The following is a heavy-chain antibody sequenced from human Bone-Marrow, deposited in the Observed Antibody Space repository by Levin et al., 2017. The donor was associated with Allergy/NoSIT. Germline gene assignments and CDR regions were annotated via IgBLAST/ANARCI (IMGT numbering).Heavy chain of an antibody. V-gene: IGHV3-9*01. J-gene: IGHJ6*02. CDR3: AKDITSPNYYGMDV. CDR2: ISWDSGSL. CDR1: GFTFDNFA. Sequence: GGSLRLSCIASGFTFDNFAMHWVRQVPGKGLEWVSGISWDSGSLGYADSVKSRFTISRDNAKNSLHLQMTSLRSEDTALYFCAKDITSPNYYGMDVWGQGTAVTVSS.